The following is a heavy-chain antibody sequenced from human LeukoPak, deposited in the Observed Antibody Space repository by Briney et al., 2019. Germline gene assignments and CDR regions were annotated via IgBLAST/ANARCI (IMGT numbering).Heavy chain of an antibody. V-gene: IGHV3-21*01. CDR3: ARDPPTYYYGSGRGAFDI. Sequence: GGSLRLSCAASGFTFSSYSMNWVRQAPGKGLEWVSSISSSSSYIYYADSVKGLFTISRDNAKNSLYLQMNSLRAEDTAVYYCARDPPTYYYGSGRGAFDIWGQGTMVTVSS. D-gene: IGHD3-10*01. J-gene: IGHJ3*02. CDR2: ISSSSSYI. CDR1: GFTFSSYS.